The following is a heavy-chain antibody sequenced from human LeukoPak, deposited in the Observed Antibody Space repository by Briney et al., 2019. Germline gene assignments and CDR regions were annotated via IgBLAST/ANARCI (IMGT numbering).Heavy chain of an antibody. D-gene: IGHD3-10*01. J-gene: IGHJ4*02. CDR1: GFTFGDYA. CDR2: IRSKAYGGTT. V-gene: IGHV3-49*04. Sequence: GGSLRLSCTTSGFTFGDYAMSWVRQAPGKGLEWVGFIRSKAYGGTTAYAASVKGRFTISRDNAKNSLYLQMNSLRAEDTAVYYCARRAHTRKRLLWFGELRSFGYDYWGQGTLVTVSS. CDR3: ARRAHTRKRLLWFGELRSFGYDY.